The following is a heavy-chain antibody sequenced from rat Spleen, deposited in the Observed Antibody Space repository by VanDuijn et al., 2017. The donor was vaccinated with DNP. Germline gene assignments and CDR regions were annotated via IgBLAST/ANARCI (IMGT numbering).Heavy chain of an antibody. CDR3: ARDNIGTTWFAY. J-gene: IGHJ3*01. CDR1: GFSLTSYG. D-gene: IGHD1-5*01. Sequence: QVQLKESGPGLVQPSQTLSLTCTVSGFSLTSYGVSWVRQPPGKGLEWIAAMSTGGDTSYNSALKSRLSISRDTSKSQVFLKMNSLQTEDTAMYFCARDNIGTTWFAYWGQGTLVTVSS. V-gene: IGHV2S12*01. CDR2: MSTGGDT.